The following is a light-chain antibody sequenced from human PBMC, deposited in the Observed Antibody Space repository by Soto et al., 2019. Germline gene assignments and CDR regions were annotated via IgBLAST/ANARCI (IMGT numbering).Light chain of an antibody. CDR3: CSYAGSSTHVV. CDR2: EGS. J-gene: IGLJ2*01. V-gene: IGLV2-23*01. Sequence: QSALTQPASVSGSPGQSITISCTGTSSDVGSYNLVSWYQQHPGQAPKLMIYEGSKRPSGVSHRFSGSKSGNTASLTISGLQAEDEADYYCCSYAGSSTHVVFGGGTKLTVL. CDR1: SSDVGSYNL.